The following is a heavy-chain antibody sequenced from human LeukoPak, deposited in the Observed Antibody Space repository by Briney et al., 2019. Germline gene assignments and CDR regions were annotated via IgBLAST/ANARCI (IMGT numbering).Heavy chain of an antibody. D-gene: IGHD6-13*01. V-gene: IGHV3-21*01. Sequence: GGSLRLSCAASGFTFSSYSMNWVRLAPGKGLEWVSSISSSSSYIYYADSVKGRFTISRDNAKNSLYLQMNSLRAEDTAVYYCARESGDSSWPYYYYGMDVWGQGTTVTVSS. CDR3: ARESGDSSWPYYYYGMDV. CDR1: GFTFSSYS. J-gene: IGHJ6*02. CDR2: ISSSSSYI.